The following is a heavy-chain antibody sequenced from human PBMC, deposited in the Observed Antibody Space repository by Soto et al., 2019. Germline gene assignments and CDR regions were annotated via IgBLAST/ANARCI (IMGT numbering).Heavy chain of an antibody. CDR1: GYTFTSYA. V-gene: IGHV1-3*01. Sequence: GASVKVSCKASGYTFTSYAMYWVRQSPGQRLEWMGWINAGNGNTKYSQKFQGRVTITRDTSASTAYMELSSLRSEDTAVYYCASQVGAPDGWFEPWGQGTLVTVSS. J-gene: IGHJ5*02. CDR2: INAGNGNT. D-gene: IGHD1-26*01. CDR3: ASQVGAPDGWFEP.